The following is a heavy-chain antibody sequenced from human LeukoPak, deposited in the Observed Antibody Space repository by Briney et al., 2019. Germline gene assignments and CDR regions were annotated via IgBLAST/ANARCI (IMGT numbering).Heavy chain of an antibody. D-gene: IGHD6-13*01. J-gene: IGHJ3*02. V-gene: IGHV4-39*01. CDR2: IYYSGST. Sequence: SETLSLTCTVSGGSISSSSYYWGWIRQPPGKGLEWIGSIYYSGSTYYNPSLKSRVTISVDTSKNQFSLKLSSVTAADTAVYYCARRYIAAAHRAFDIWGQGTMVTVSS. CDR3: ARRYIAAAHRAFDI. CDR1: GGSISSSSYY.